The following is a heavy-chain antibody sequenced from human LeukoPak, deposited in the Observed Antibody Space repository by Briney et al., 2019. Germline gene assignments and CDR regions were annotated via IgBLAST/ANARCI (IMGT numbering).Heavy chain of an antibody. Sequence: ASVKVSCKASGYAFTGYYMHWVRQAPGQGLEWMGWINPNSGGTNYAQKFQGWVTMTRDTSISTAYMELSRLRSDDTAVYYCARASIGWKRSTYNWFDPWGQGTLVTVSS. D-gene: IGHD1-1*01. CDR2: INPNSGGT. CDR3: ARASIGWKRSTYNWFDP. CDR1: GYAFTGYY. J-gene: IGHJ5*02. V-gene: IGHV1-2*04.